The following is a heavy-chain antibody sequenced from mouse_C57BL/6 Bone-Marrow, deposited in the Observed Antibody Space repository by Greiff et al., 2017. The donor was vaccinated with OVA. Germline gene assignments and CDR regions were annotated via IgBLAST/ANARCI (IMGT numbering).Heavy chain of an antibody. CDR1: GYTFTSYW. Sequence: VQLQQPGAELVMPGASVKLSCKASGYTFTSYWMHWVKQRPGQGLEWIGEIDPSDSYTNYNQKFKGKSTLTVDKSSSTAYMQLSSLTSEDSAVYYCARSYYYGSRKDYFDYWGQGTTLTVSS. D-gene: IGHD1-1*01. V-gene: IGHV1-69*01. CDR2: IDPSDSYT. J-gene: IGHJ2*01. CDR3: ARSYYYGSRKDYFDY.